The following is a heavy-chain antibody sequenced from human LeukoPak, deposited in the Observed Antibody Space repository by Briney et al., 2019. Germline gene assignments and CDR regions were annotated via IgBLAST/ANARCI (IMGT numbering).Heavy chain of an antibody. V-gene: IGHV4-61*02. Sequence: TLSLTCTVSGGSISSGSYYWSWIRQPAGKGLEWIGRIYTSGSTNYNPSLKSRVTISVDTSKNQFSLKLSSVTAADTAVYYCALVAYGSGIYMDVWGKGTTVTISS. D-gene: IGHD3-10*01. CDR1: GGSISSGSYY. CDR3: ALVAYGSGIYMDV. CDR2: IYTSGST. J-gene: IGHJ6*03.